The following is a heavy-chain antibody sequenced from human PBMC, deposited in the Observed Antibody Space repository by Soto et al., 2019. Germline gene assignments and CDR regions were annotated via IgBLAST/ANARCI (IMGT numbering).Heavy chain of an antibody. V-gene: IGHV3-74*01. J-gene: IGHJ4*02. CDR3: TTEGILITLGGLPHSRPL. CDR2: INSDGSST. CDR1: GFTFRSYW. Sequence: GSLRLSCAASGFTFRSYWMQWVRQAPGKGLVWVSWINSDGSSTSYADSVKGRFTISRDNAKNSLYLLMNSLRAEDTAVYYCTTEGILITLGGLPHSRPLWGQGTLVTVSS. D-gene: IGHD3-16*01.